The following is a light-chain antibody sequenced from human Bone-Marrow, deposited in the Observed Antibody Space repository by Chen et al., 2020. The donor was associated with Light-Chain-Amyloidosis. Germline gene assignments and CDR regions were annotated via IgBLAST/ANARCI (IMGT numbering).Light chain of an antibody. CDR2: EDD. CDR1: SGSIATNY. J-gene: IGLJ3*02. CDR3: QSYQGSSQGV. Sequence: NFMLTPPHSVSESPWKTVIISCTRSSGSIATNYVQWYQQRPGSSPTTVIYEDDQRPSGVPDRFSCSIDRSSNSASLTISGLKTEDEADYYCQSYQGSSQGVFGGGTKLTVL. V-gene: IGLV6-57*01.